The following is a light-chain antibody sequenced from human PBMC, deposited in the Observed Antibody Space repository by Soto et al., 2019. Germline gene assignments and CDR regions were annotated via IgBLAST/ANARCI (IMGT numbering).Light chain of an antibody. V-gene: IGLV2-14*01. J-gene: IGLJ1*01. Sequence: QSVPAQPASVSGSPGQSITNACAGASSDVGGYDFVSWYQHHPGTPPKLIVYEVTHRPSGVSDRFSGSKSASTASLTISGLQVEDEADYFCGSYSSTTTREVFGTGTKVTDL. CDR3: GSYSSTTTREV. CDR2: EVT. CDR1: SSDVGGYDF.